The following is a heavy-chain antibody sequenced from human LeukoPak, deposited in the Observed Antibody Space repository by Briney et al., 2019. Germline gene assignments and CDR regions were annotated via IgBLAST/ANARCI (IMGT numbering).Heavy chain of an antibody. CDR3: ARSYYDILTGYEYAVDY. CDR1: GFTFSSYE. Sequence: GGSLRLSCAASGFTFSSYEMNWVRQAPGKGLEWVSYISSSGSTIYYADSVKGRFTISRDNAKNSLYLQMNSLRAEDTAVYYCARSYYDILTGYEYAVDYWGQGTLVTVSS. V-gene: IGHV3-48*03. CDR2: ISSSGSTI. J-gene: IGHJ4*02. D-gene: IGHD3-9*01.